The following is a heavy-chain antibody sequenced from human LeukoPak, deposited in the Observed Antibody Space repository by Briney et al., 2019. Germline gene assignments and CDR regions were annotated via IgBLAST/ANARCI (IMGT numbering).Heavy chain of an antibody. V-gene: IGHV3-7*01. J-gene: IGHJ6*03. CDR1: GFTFSSYW. Sequence: GGSLRLSCAASGFTFSSYWMSWVRQAPGKGLEWVANIKQDGSEKYYVDSVKGRFTISRDNAKNSLYLQMNSLRAEDTAVYYCAGGYDPTYYYYYYMDVWGKGTTVTVSS. CDR2: IKQDGSEK. CDR3: AGGYDPTYYYYYYMDV. D-gene: IGHD5-12*01.